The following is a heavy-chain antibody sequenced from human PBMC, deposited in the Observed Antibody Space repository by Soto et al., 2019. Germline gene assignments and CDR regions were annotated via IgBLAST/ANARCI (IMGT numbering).Heavy chain of an antibody. CDR3: ARVPYCSGGSCPNWFDP. CDR2: INPSGGST. Sequence: GASVKVSCKASGYTFTSYYMHWVRQAPGQGLEWMGIINPSGGSTSYGQKFQGRVTMTRDTSTSTVYMELSSLRSEDTAVYYCARVPYCSGGSCPNWFDPWGQGTLVTVS. J-gene: IGHJ5*02. CDR1: GYTFTSYY. V-gene: IGHV1-46*01. D-gene: IGHD2-15*01.